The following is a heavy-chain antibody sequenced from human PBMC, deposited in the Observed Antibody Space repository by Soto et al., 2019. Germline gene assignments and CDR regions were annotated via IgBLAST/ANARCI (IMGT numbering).Heavy chain of an antibody. CDR3: ARERPDGSRLDP. CDR2: IYYSGST. V-gene: IGHV4-30-4*01. J-gene: IGHJ5*02. CDR1: GGSISSGDYY. Sequence: QVQLQESGPGLVKPAQTLSLTCTVSGGSISSGDYYWSWIRRPPGKGLEWIGYIYYSGSTSYNPSLKSRVTISVDPSKNQFSLKLSSVTAADTAVYYCARERPDGSRLDPWGQGTLVTVSS. D-gene: IGHD6-13*01.